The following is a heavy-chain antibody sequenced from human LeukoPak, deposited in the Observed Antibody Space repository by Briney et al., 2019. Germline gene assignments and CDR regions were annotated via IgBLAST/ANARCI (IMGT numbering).Heavy chain of an antibody. CDR3: TRDSALLGVAFDL. CDR2: IYSGGST. J-gene: IGHJ3*01. CDR1: GFTFSSYA. V-gene: IGHV3-66*02. D-gene: IGHD2-15*01. Sequence: GGSLRLSCAASGFTFSSYAMHWVRQAPGKGLEWVSVIYSGGSTYYADSVKGRFTISRDNSKNTLYLQMNSLRAEDTAVYFCTRDSALLGVAFDLWGQGTVVTVSS.